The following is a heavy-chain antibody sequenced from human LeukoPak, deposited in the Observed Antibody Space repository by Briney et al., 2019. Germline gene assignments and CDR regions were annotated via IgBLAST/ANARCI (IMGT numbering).Heavy chain of an antibody. V-gene: IGHV4-39*07. CDR1: GLSITYDTYY. CDR2: IYASGST. Sequence: PSETLSLTCTVSGLSITYDTYYWAWIRLPPGKGLEWIGSIYASGSTYYSPSLKSRVIISVDTSKNHFSLTLSAVTAADAAVYYCARDPRGRYEDWFDPWGQGTLVTVSS. J-gene: IGHJ5*02. D-gene: IGHD1-26*01. CDR3: ARDPRGRYEDWFDP.